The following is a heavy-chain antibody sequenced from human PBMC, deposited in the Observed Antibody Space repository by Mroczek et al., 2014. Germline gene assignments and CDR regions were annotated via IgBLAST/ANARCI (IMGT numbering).Heavy chain of an antibody. CDR1: GGSISSGSYY. Sequence: QVQLQESGPGLLKPSETLSLTCSVSGGSISSGSYYWSWIRQAAGKGLEWLGSVHVTGTTNYNPSLNSRVTVSMDTSRNEFSLKVRSVTAADTAIYYCARRAHVSSAAGLLNWFDPWGPGTRVTVSS. J-gene: IGHJ5*02. CDR2: VHVTGTT. D-gene: IGHD6-19*01. V-gene: IGHV4-61*02. CDR3: ARRAHVSSAAGLLNWFDP.